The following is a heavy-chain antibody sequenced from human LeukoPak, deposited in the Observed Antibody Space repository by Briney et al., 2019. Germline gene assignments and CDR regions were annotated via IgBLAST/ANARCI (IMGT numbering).Heavy chain of an antibody. J-gene: IGHJ4*02. D-gene: IGHD2-15*01. V-gene: IGHV3-11*04. Sequence: TGGSLRLSCAASGFTFSDYYMSWIRQAPGKGLEWVSYISSSGSTIYYADSVKGRFTISRDNAKHSLYLQMNSLRAEDTAVYYCAKDGYCSGGSCYSGGTSPIDYWGQGTLVTVSS. CDR2: ISSSGSTI. CDR3: AKDGYCSGGSCYSGGTSPIDY. CDR1: GFTFSDYY.